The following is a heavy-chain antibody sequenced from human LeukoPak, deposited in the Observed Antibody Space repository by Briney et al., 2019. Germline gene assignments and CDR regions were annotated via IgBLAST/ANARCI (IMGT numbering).Heavy chain of an antibody. Sequence: GGSLRPSCAASGFTFSDYYMSWIRQAPGKGLEWVSYISSSGSTIYYADSVKGRFTISRDNAKNSLYLQMNSLRAEDTAVYYCARDSSSWVAFDIWGQGTMVTVSS. D-gene: IGHD6-13*01. CDR1: GFTFSDYY. CDR2: ISSSGSTI. J-gene: IGHJ3*02. CDR3: ARDSSSWVAFDI. V-gene: IGHV3-11*01.